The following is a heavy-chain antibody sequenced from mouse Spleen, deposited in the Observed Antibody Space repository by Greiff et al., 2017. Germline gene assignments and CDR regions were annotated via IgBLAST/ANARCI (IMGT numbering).Heavy chain of an antibody. CDR3: ARDGGYGNYGYYAMDY. J-gene: IGHJ4*01. V-gene: IGHV5-4*02. Sequence: EVKLVESGGGLVKPGGSLKLSCAASGFTFSDYYMYWVRQTPEKRLEWVATISDGGSYTYYPDSVKGRFTISRDNAKNNLYLQMSSLKSEDTAMYYCARDGGYGNYGYYAMDYWGQGTSVTVSS. D-gene: IGHD2-1*01. CDR2: ISDGGSYT. CDR1: GFTFSDYY.